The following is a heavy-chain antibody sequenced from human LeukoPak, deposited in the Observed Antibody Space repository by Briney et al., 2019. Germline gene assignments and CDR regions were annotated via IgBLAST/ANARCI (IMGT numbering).Heavy chain of an antibody. D-gene: IGHD3-10*01. Sequence: PSEILSLTCTVSGGSVSSGSYYWRWIRQPPGKGLEWIGYIYYSGSTNYNPSLKSRVTISVDTSKNQFSLKLSSVTAADTAVYYCARFRFGELSAFDYWGQGTLVTVSS. J-gene: IGHJ4*02. V-gene: IGHV4-61*01. CDR3: ARFRFGELSAFDY. CDR1: GGSVSSGSYY. CDR2: IYYSGST.